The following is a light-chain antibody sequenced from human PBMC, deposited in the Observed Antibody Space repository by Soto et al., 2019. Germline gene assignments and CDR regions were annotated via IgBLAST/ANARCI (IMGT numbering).Light chain of an antibody. CDR1: QSVSTN. Sequence: EIVMTQSPATLSVSPGERATLSCRASQSVSTNLAWYQQKPGQAPRLLMYGASTRATGIPARCSGSGSGTEVTLTLGSLQSADCAVYYCQQYHNWPPYTFGQGTKLAIK. CDR2: GAS. V-gene: IGKV3-15*01. CDR3: QQYHNWPPYT. J-gene: IGKJ2*01.